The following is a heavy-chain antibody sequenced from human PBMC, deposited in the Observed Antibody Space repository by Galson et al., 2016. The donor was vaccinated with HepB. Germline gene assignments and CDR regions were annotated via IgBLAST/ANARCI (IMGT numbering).Heavy chain of an antibody. CDR3: AKDYAVAARPPDY. CDR1: GFTFDNYT. Sequence: SLRLSCAASGFTFDNYTMNWLRQAPGRGLEWISYVSASSQNIDYADSVRGRFTISRDNSKNTLYLQMNNLRPEDTAVYYCAKDYAVAARPPDYWGQGTLVTVSS. D-gene: IGHD6-6*01. J-gene: IGHJ4*02. V-gene: IGHV3-48*01. CDR2: VSASSQNI.